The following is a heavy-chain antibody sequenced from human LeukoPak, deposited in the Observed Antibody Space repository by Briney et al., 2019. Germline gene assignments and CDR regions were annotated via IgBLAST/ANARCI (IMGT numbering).Heavy chain of an antibody. Sequence: GGSLRLSRAASGFTFSRHWMSWVRQAPGKGLEWVGFIRSKAYGETADYAASVKGRFTISRDDSKAIAYLQMNSLKAEDTAVYHCTRDRGAYNLYDYWGQGTLVTVSS. V-gene: IGHV3-49*04. D-gene: IGHD1-1*01. J-gene: IGHJ4*02. CDR1: GFTFSRHW. CDR2: IRSKAYGETA. CDR3: TRDRGAYNLYDY.